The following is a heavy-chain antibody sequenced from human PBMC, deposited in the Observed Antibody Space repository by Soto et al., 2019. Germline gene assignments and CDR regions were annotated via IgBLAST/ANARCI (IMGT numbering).Heavy chain of an antibody. J-gene: IGHJ4*02. Sequence: SETLSLTCAVYGGSFSGYYWSWIRQPPGKGLEWIGEINHSGSTNYNPSLKSRVTISVDTSKNQFSLKLSSVTAADTAVYYCARVASAYCSGGSCYSRGVDYWGQGTLVTVSS. D-gene: IGHD2-15*01. CDR1: GGSFSGYY. CDR3: ARVASAYCSGGSCYSRGVDY. V-gene: IGHV4-34*01. CDR2: INHSGST.